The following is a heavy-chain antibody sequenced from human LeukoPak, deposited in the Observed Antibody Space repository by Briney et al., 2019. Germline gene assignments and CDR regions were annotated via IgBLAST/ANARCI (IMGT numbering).Heavy chain of an antibody. D-gene: IGHD2-2*01. J-gene: IGHJ5*02. V-gene: IGHV4-39*07. CDR3: ARDSRLHTYCSSTSCQHQGFDP. CDR1: GGSISTYY. CDR2: IYYSGST. Sequence: PSETLSLTCSVSGGSISTYYWGWIRQPPGKGLEWIGSIYYSGSTYYNPSLKSRVTISVDTSKNQFSLKLSSVTAADTAVYYCARDSRLHTYCSSTSCQHQGFDPWGQGTLVTVSS.